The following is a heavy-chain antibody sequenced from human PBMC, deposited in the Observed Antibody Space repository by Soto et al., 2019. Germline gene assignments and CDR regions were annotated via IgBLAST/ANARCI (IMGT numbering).Heavy chain of an antibody. J-gene: IGHJ6*02. CDR3: ARGGAVPAAIPYYYYGMDV. CDR1: GFTFSSYA. D-gene: IGHD2-2*02. CDR2: ISYDGSNK. V-gene: IGHV3-30-3*01. Sequence: GGSLRLSCAASGFTFSSYAMHWVRQAPGKGLEWVAVISYDGSNKYYADSVKGRFTISRDNSKNTLYLQMNSLRAEDTAVYYCARGGAVPAAIPYYYYGMDVWGQGTTVTVSS.